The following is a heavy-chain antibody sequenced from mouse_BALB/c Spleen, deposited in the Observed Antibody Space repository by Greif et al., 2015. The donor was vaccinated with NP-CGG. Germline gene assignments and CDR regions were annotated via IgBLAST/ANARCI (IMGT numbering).Heavy chain of an antibody. Sequence: EVHLVESGGGLVQPGGSLKLSCAASGFTFSSYGMSWVRQTPDKRLELVATINSNGGSTYYPDSVKGRFTISRDNAKNTLYLQMSSLKSEDTAMYYCARDPSGKRGWFAYWGQGTLVTVSA. CDR2: INSNGGST. CDR1: GFTFSSYG. V-gene: IGHV5-6-3*01. D-gene: IGHD4-1*01. J-gene: IGHJ3*01. CDR3: ARDPSGKRGWFAY.